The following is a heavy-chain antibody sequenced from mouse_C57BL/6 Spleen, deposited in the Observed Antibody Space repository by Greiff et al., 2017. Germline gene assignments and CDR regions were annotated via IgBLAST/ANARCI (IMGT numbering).Heavy chain of an antibody. CDR2: ISDGGSYP. V-gene: IGHV5-4*01. Sequence: DVQLQESGGGLVKPGGSLKLSCEASGFTFSGYAMSWVRQTPEKRLEWVAIISDGGSYPYYPENVKGRFTISRDNAKNNRYLQRSHLKSEDTAMYYCAIDYSEGHFDYWGQGTTLTVSS. CDR1: GFTFSGYA. CDR3: AIDYSEGHFDY. D-gene: IGHD2-12*01. J-gene: IGHJ2*01.